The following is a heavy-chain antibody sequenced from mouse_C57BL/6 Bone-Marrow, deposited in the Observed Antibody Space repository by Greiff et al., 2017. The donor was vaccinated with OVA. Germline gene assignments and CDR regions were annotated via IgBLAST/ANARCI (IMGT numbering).Heavy chain of an antibody. D-gene: IGHD2-4*01. Sequence: EVKLMESGGGLVQPGGSLSLSCAASGFTFTDYYMSWVRQPPGKALEWLGFIRNKANGYTTEYSASVKGRFTISRDNSQSILYLQMNALRAEDSATYYCARYIDYDYDKGYAMDYWGQGTSVTVSS. CDR1: GFTFTDYY. J-gene: IGHJ4*01. V-gene: IGHV7-3*01. CDR2: IRNKANGYTT. CDR3: ARYIDYDYDKGYAMDY.